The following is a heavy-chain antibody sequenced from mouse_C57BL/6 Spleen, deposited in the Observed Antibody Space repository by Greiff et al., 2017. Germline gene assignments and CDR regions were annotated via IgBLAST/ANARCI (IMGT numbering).Heavy chain of an antibody. V-gene: IGHV3-6*01. D-gene: IGHD4-1*01. J-gene: IGHJ2*01. Sequence: EVKLMESGPGLVKPSQSLSLTCSVTGYSITSGYYWNWIRQFPGNKLEWMGYISYDGSNNYNPSLKNRISITRDTSKNQFFLKLNSVTTEDTATYYCARERDWDGGFDYWGQGTTLTVSS. CDR3: ARERDWDGGFDY. CDR1: GYSITSGYY. CDR2: ISYDGSN.